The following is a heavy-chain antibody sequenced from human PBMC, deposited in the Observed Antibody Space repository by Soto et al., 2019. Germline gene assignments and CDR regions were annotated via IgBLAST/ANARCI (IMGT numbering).Heavy chain of an antibody. CDR2: IIPILGIA. V-gene: IGHV1-69*02. CDR1: GGTFSSYT. D-gene: IGHD3-3*01. Sequence: QVQLVQSGAEVKKPGSSVKVSCKASGGTFSSYTISWVRQAPGQGLEWMGRIIPILGIANYAQKFQGRVTITADKSTSTAYMELSSLRSEDTAVYYCARARPNYDVWSGYAWDYYYYMDVWGKGTTVTVSS. J-gene: IGHJ6*03. CDR3: ARARPNYDVWSGYAWDYYYYMDV.